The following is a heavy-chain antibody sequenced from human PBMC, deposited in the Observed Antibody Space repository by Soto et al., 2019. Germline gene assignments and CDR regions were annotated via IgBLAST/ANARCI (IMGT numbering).Heavy chain of an antibody. J-gene: IGHJ4*02. Sequence: GGSLRLSCAASGFTLSDYYMTWIRQAPGKGLEWVSYISGSGTTISYADSVKGRFTISRDNAKNSLYLQMNSLRAEDTAVYFCARANDFVVRWGLGTLVTVSS. V-gene: IGHV3-11*01. D-gene: IGHD2-15*01. CDR3: ARANDFVVR. CDR1: GFTLSDYY. CDR2: ISGSGTTI.